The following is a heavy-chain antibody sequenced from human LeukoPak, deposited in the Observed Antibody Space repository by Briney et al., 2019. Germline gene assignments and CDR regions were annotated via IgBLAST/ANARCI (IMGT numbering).Heavy chain of an antibody. CDR1: GFTVGSNY. J-gene: IGHJ3*02. CDR2: IYRGGST. D-gene: IGHD3-22*01. CDR3: ARARDNYDGSGYYPDAFDI. V-gene: IGHV3-66*01. Sequence: PGGSLRLSCAASGFTVGSNYMSWVRQAPGKGLEWVSIIYRGGSTNYADSVKGRFTISRDTSKNTLYLQMNSLRAEDTAVYYCARARDNYDGSGYYPDAFDIWGQGTLVTVSS.